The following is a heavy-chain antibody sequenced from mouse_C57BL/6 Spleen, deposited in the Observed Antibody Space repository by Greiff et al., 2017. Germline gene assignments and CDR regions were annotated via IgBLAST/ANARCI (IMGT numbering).Heavy chain of an antibody. Sequence: VKLQESGAELVRPGASVTLSCKASGYTFTDYEMHWVKQTPVHGLEWIGAIDPETGGTAYNQKFKGKAILTADKSSSTAYMELRSLTSEDSAVYYCTETGNYFDYWGQGTTLTVSS. D-gene: IGHD4-1*01. CDR2: IDPETGGT. CDR3: TETGNYFDY. J-gene: IGHJ2*01. V-gene: IGHV1-15*01. CDR1: GYTFTDYE.